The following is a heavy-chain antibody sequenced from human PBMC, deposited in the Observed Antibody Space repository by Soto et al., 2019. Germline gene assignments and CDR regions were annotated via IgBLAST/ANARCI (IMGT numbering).Heavy chain of an antibody. D-gene: IGHD6-19*01. CDR2: INHSGNT. J-gene: IGHJ4*02. V-gene: IGHV4-34*01. CDR3: GPRGAVADPRGY. CDR1: GGSFSDFY. Sequence: QVQLQLWGAGLLKPSESLSLTCAVYGGSFSDFYWTWILQLPGKGLEWIGEINHSGNTNYNPSLKSRVAISVDTSKNQFSLYLGSVTAADTAVYYCGPRGAVADPRGYWGQGTLVTVSS.